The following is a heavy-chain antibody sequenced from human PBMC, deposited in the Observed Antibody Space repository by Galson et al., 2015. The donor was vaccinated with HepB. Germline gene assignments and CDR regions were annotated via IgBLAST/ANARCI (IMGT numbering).Heavy chain of an antibody. CDR1: GFTFSSYW. CDR3: ARADFWSGYYAFDI. J-gene: IGHJ3*02. Sequence: SLRLSCAASGFTFSSYWMSWVRQAPGKGLEWVANIKQDGSEKYYVDSVKGRFTISRDNAKNSLYLQMNSLRAEDTAVYYCARADFWSGYYAFDIWGQGTMVTVSS. V-gene: IGHV3-7*01. D-gene: IGHD3-3*01. CDR2: IKQDGSEK.